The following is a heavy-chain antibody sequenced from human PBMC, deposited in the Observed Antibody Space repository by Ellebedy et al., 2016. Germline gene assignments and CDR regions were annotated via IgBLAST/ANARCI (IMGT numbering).Heavy chain of an antibody. CDR2: ISWDGGST. D-gene: IGHD3-22*01. V-gene: IGHV3-43*01. J-gene: IGHJ6*04. Sequence: GESLKISXAASGFTFDDYTMHWVRQAPGKGLEWVSLISWDGGSTYYADSVKGRFTISRDNSKNSLYLQMNSLRTEDIALYYCAKGQVGGYYESSGPDVWGKGTTVTVSS. CDR3: AKGQVGGYYESSGPDV. CDR1: GFTFDDYT.